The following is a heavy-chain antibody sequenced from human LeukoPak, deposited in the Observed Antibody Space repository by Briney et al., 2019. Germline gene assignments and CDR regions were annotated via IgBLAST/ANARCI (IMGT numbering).Heavy chain of an antibody. J-gene: IGHJ3*02. Sequence: PSETLSLTCTVSGGSISSYYWSWIRQPPGKGLEWIGYIYYSGSTNYNPSLKSRVTISVDTSKNQFSLKLSSVTAADTAVYYCARSRPPIAAAGALDAFDIWGQGTMVTVSS. D-gene: IGHD6-13*01. CDR1: GGSISSYY. CDR2: IYYSGST. CDR3: ARSRPPIAAAGALDAFDI. V-gene: IGHV4-59*01.